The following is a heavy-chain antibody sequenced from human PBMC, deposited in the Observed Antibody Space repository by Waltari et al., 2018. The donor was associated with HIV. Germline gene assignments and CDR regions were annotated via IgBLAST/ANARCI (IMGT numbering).Heavy chain of an antibody. Sequence: QVQLQESGPGLVKPSETLSLTCAVSGYSISSGYYWGWIRQPPGKGLEWIGSIYHSGSTYYNPSLKSRVTISVDTSKNQFSLKLSSVTAADTAVYYCARITGTTGYFDYWGQGTLVTVSS. CDR2: IYHSGST. D-gene: IGHD1-7*01. J-gene: IGHJ4*02. V-gene: IGHV4-38-2*01. CDR3: ARITGTTGYFDY. CDR1: GYSISSGYY.